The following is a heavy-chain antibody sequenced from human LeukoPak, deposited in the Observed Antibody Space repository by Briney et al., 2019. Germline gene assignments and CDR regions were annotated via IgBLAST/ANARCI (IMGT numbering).Heavy chain of an antibody. J-gene: IGHJ4*02. CDR1: GYTFTSYG. V-gene: IGHV1-18*01. CDR3: ASASGRGYSYGPFDY. CDR2: ISAYNGNT. Sequence: ASVKVSCKASGYTFTSYGFNWVRQAPGQGLEWMGWISAYNGNTNYAQKLQGRVTMTTDTSTSTAYVELMSLRSDDTAVYYCASASGRGYSYGPFDYWGQGTLVTVSS. D-gene: IGHD5-18*01.